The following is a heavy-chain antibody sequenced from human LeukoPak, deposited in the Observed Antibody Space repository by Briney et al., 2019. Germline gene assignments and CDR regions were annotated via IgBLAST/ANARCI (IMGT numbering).Heavy chain of an antibody. D-gene: IGHD3-3*01. CDR2: INPNSGGT. V-gene: IGHV1-2*02. CDR1: GYTFTGYY. Sequence: ASVKVSCKASGYTFTGYYLHWVRQAPGQGLEWMGWINPNSGGTNYAQKFQGRVTMTRDTSISTAYMELSRLRSDDTAVYYCARGPGENFWISPGWFDPWGQGTLVTVSS. CDR3: ARGPGENFWISPGWFDP. J-gene: IGHJ5*02.